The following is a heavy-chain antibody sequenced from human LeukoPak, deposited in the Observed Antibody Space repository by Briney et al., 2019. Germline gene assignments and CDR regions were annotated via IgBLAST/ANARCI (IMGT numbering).Heavy chain of an antibody. D-gene: IGHD3-22*01. CDR2: IYYSGST. Sequence: PSETLSLTCTVSGGSISSYYWSWIRQPPGKGLEWIGYIYYSGSTNYNPSLKSRVTISVDTSKNQFSLTLSSLTAADTAVYYCARAGPYYDSSGYYYYYGMDVWGQGTTVTVSS. CDR3: ARAGPYYDSSGYYYYYGMDV. J-gene: IGHJ6*02. V-gene: IGHV4-59*01. CDR1: GGSISSYY.